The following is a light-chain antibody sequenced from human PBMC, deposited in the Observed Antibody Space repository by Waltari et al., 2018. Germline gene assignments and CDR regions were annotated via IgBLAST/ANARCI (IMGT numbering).Light chain of an antibody. J-gene: IGKJ4*01. V-gene: IGKV3-11*01. CDR2: DAS. CDR3: QQRRNWPLT. Sequence: EIVLTQSPAILSFSPGERATLSCRASQSVGTYLAWYQQRPGQSPRLLIYDASYRATGIPARFSGSGSETDFTLTISSLQPEDFAVYYRQQRRNWPLTFGGGTRVQI. CDR1: QSVGTY.